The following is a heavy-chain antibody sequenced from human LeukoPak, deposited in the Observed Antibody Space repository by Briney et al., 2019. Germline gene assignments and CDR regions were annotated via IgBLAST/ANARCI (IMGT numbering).Heavy chain of an antibody. CDR1: GFTFSYYS. Sequence: PGGSLRLSCAASGFTFSYYSMNWVRQAPGKGLEWVSAISGSGGSTYYADSVKSRYTISRDNSKNTLYLQMNSLRAEDTAVYYCANSHPGNYWGQGTLVTVSS. V-gene: IGHV3-23*01. CDR3: ANSHPGNY. J-gene: IGHJ4*02. CDR2: ISGSGGST. D-gene: IGHD1-14*01.